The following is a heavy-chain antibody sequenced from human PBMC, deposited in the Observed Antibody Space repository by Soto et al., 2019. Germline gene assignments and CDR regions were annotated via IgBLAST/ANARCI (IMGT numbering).Heavy chain of an antibody. D-gene: IGHD3-3*01. J-gene: IGHJ4*02. CDR1: GFSLSTSGVA. Sequence: SGPTLVNPTQTLTLTCTFSGFSLSTSGVAVGWIRQAPRKGPEWLAFIFWDDDKRYSPSLENRLTITKDTSKNQVVLTTTNMDPVDTATYYCARIFDFWTGYYFSYWGRGTLVTVSS. CDR2: IFWDDDK. CDR3: ARIFDFWTGYYFSY. V-gene: IGHV2-5*02.